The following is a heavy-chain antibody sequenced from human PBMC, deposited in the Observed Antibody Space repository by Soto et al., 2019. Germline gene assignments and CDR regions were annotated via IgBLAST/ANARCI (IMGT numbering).Heavy chain of an antibody. J-gene: IGHJ6*02. CDR2: MFYSGLT. CDR1: GCSVTSSDYY. V-gene: IGHV4-39*01. Sequence: SETLSLTCSVSGCSVTSSDYYWAWIRQPPGKGLEWIGSMFYSGLTYYNPSLKSRVTLSVDTSKNQFSVRLNSVTAADTAVYYCAPLSVSLSGPYGIHVWGQGTTVTVSS. D-gene: IGHD2-15*01. CDR3: APLSVSLSGPYGIHV.